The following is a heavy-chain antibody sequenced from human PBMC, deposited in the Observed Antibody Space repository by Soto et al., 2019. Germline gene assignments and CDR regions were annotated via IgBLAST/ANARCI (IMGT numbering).Heavy chain of an antibody. V-gene: IGHV4-59*01. CDR2: IYYSGST. Sequence: SETLSLTCAVYGGSFSGYYWSWIRQPPGKGLEWIGYIYYSGSTNYNPSLKSRVTISVDTSKNQFSLKLSSVTAADTAVYYCARTTGDSSGYYPFDYWGQGTLVTVSS. D-gene: IGHD3-22*01. CDR3: ARTTGDSSGYYPFDY. J-gene: IGHJ4*02. CDR1: GGSFSGYY.